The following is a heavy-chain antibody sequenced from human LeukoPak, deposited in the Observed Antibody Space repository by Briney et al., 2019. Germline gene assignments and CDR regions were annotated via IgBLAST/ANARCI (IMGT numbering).Heavy chain of an antibody. V-gene: IGHV3-33*01. CDR3: ARARDYGGYGMDV. Sequence: GGSLRLSCAAYGFTFSSYGMHWVRQAPGKGLEWVAVIWYDGSNKYYADSVKGRFTISRDNSKDTLYLQMNSLRAEDTAVYYCARARDYGGYGMDVWGQGTTVTVSS. D-gene: IGHD4-23*01. CDR2: IWYDGSNK. J-gene: IGHJ6*02. CDR1: GFTFSSYG.